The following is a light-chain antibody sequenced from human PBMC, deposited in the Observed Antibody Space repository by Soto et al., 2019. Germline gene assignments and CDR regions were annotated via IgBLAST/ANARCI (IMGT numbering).Light chain of an antibody. J-gene: IGKJ2*01. CDR3: QQYGRSLGYT. Sequence: EIVLTQSPGTLSLSPGERATLSCRASQSVSSSYLAWYQQKPGQAPRLLIYGASSSATGIPDRFSGSGSGTDFTLTISRLEPEDFAVYYCQQYGRSLGYTFGQGTKLEIK. V-gene: IGKV3-20*01. CDR1: QSVSSSY. CDR2: GAS.